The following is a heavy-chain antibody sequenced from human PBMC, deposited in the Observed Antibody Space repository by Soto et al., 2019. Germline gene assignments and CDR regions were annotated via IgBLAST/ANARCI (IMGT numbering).Heavy chain of an antibody. CDR2: IYSGGST. D-gene: IGHD6-13*01. V-gene: IGHV3-53*01. CDR3: ARVFLFPAAGTDWFDP. CDR1: GFTVSSNY. J-gene: IGHJ5*02. Sequence: PGESLKISCAASGFTVSSNYMSWVRQAPGKGLEWVSVIYSGGSTYYADSVKGRFTISRDNSKNTLYLQMNSLRAEDTAVYYCARVFLFPAAGTDWFDPWGQGTLVTVSS.